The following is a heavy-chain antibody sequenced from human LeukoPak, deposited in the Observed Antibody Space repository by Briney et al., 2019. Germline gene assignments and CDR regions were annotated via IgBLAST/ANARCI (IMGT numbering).Heavy chain of an antibody. D-gene: IGHD5-24*01. V-gene: IGHV3-48*03. CDR1: GFTFSSYE. J-gene: IGHJ4*02. CDR2: ISSSGGTI. CDR3: ARSGKMATITWGVLDY. Sequence: GGSLRLSCAASGFTFSSYEMNWVRQAPGKGLEWVSYISSSGGTIYYADSVKGRFTISRDNAKNSLYLQMNSLRAEDTAVYYCARSGKMATITWGVLDYWGQGTLVTVSS.